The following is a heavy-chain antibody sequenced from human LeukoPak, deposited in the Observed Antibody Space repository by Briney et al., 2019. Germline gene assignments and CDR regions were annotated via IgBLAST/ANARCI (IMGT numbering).Heavy chain of an antibody. V-gene: IGHV3-7*01. D-gene: IGHD6-19*01. Sequence: GGPVRLSCDASVFTFSSQWMRWVRQAPGKGLEGVAIIEKDGSEKDYGDAVTGRFTISREHAKNSLYVQMHSLRDENTAVYYCARDTSAWRYGMDVCGEGTTVTVSS. J-gene: IGHJ6*04. CDR3: ARDTSAWRYGMDV. CDR1: VFTFSSQW. CDR2: IEKDGSEK.